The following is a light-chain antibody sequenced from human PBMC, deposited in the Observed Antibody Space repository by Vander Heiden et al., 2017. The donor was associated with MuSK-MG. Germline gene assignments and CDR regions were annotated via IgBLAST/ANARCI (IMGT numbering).Light chain of an antibody. CDR1: QSIDTN. CDR2: DAF. CDR3: QQYRYWPPLT. J-gene: IGKJ4*01. Sequence: IVMPQSPATLSVSPGYRATLSCRASQSIDTNLAWSQQKPCQAPRLLIYDAFTSATDVPPRFSGSGSGTEFTLTIGSLQSDDSTIYYCQQYRYWPPLTFGGGTKVEI. V-gene: IGKV3-15*01.